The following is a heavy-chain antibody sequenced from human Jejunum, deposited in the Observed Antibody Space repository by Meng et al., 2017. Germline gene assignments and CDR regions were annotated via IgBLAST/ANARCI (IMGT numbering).Heavy chain of an antibody. Sequence: SETLSLTCTVPGASINNYYWSWIRQSPGKGLEWIGNIYYSGTANYNPSLKSRVTISVDTSKNQVSLKLNSVTAADTSVYYCARDRRPSEWLGLGNWGQGRLVTVSS. J-gene: IGHJ4*02. D-gene: IGHD6-19*01. CDR2: IYYSGTA. CDR3: ARDRRPSEWLGLGN. V-gene: IGHV4-59*01. CDR1: GASINNYY.